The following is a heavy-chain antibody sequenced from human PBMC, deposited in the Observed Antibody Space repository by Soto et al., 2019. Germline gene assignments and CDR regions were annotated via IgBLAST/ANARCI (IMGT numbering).Heavy chain of an antibody. CDR2: ISYDGSNK. V-gene: IGHV3-30*18. CDR3: AKDSYTRVTLGPSLGY. J-gene: IGHJ4*02. D-gene: IGHD3-16*01. Sequence: GGSLRLSCAASGFTFSSYGMHWVRQAPGKGLEWVAVISYDGSNKYYADSVKGRFTISRDNSKNTLYLQMNSLRAEDTAVYYCAKDSYTRVTLGPSLGYWGQGTLVTVSS. CDR1: GFTFSSYG.